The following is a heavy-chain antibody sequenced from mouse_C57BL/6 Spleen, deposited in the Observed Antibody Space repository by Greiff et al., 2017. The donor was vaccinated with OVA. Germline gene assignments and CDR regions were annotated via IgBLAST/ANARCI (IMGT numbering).Heavy chain of an antibody. CDR1: GFSLTSYG. V-gene: IGHV2-2*01. CDR3: ARNFGGYDGYYFDY. CDR2: IWSGGST. Sequence: QVHVKQSGPGLVQPSQSLSITCTVSGFSLTSYGVHWVSQSPGKGLEWLGVIWSGGSTNYKAVFISRHTISKDTSKSQVFFKMNSLQADDTAIYYCARNFGGYDGYYFDYWGQGTTLTVSS. D-gene: IGHD2-3*01. J-gene: IGHJ2*01.